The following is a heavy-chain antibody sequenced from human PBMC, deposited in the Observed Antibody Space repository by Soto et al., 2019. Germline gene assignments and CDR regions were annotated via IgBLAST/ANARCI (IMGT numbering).Heavy chain of an antibody. J-gene: IGHJ4*02. V-gene: IGHV4-39*01. Sequence: SETLSLTCTVSGGSIANNNYFWGWVRQPPGKGLEWIGSAAYSGGTYKNPSLKSRVTVSVDTSKNQFSLKLTSVTAADTAVYYCAKVVVGATSHSDFDSWGQGTLVTVSS. CDR2: AAYSGGT. CDR3: AKVVVGATSHSDFDS. CDR1: GGSIANNNYF. D-gene: IGHD2-15*01.